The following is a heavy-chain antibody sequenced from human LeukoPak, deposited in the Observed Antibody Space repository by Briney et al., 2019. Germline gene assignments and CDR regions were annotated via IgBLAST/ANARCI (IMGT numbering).Heavy chain of an antibody. D-gene: IGHD6-19*01. CDR3: AREGAMAGKIPLWYFVL. Sequence: SAKVSHKTSGYTVINASISLRQEAGGHGLEDMRWVGAYSCHTNYAPKFQDRGAMTGDTSPSNVYMEMRSLRSDDAAVYHCAREGAMAGKIPLWYFVLWGRGTLVSVSS. J-gene: IGHJ2*01. V-gene: IGHV1-18*01. CDR2: VGAYSCHT. CDR1: GYTVINAS.